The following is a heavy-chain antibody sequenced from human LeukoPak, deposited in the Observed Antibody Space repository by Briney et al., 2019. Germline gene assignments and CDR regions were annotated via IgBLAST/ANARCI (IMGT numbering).Heavy chain of an antibody. Sequence: SETLSLXCTVSGGSISSYYWSWIRQPAGKGLECIGRIYTSGSTNYNPSLKSRVTMSVDTSKNQFSLKLSSVTAADTAVYYCARDGQWLVQRYNWFDPWGQGTLVTVSS. CDR2: IYTSGST. CDR3: ARDGQWLVQRYNWFDP. J-gene: IGHJ5*02. CDR1: GGSISSYY. V-gene: IGHV4-4*07. D-gene: IGHD6-19*01.